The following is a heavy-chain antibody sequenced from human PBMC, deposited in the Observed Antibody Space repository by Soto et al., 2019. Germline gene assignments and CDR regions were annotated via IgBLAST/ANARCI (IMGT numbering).Heavy chain of an antibody. CDR3: ARDEGPYYYGSGSYNGMDV. CDR1: GYSVSSNSAA. CDR2: TYYRSKWYN. D-gene: IGHD3-10*01. Sequence: SHTLSLTCAISGYSVSSNSAALNWIRQSPSRGLEWLGRTYYRSKWYNDYAVSVKSRITINPDTSKNQFSLQLNSVTPEDTAVYYCARDEGPYYYGSGSYNGMDVWGQGTTVTVSS. V-gene: IGHV6-1*01. J-gene: IGHJ6*02.